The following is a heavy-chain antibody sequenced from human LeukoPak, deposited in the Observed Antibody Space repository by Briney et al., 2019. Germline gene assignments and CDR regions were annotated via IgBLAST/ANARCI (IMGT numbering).Heavy chain of an antibody. CDR1: GFTFSGYS. Sequence: GGSLRLSCAASGFTFSGYSMNWVRQAPGKGLEWVSYISPSSGTMYYADSVEGRFTISRDNARNSLYLHMNSLREEDTAVYYCARAAYSSSPDYWGQGTLVTVSS. D-gene: IGHD6-13*01. J-gene: IGHJ4*02. CDR3: ARAAYSSSPDY. CDR2: ISPSSGTM. V-gene: IGHV3-48*02.